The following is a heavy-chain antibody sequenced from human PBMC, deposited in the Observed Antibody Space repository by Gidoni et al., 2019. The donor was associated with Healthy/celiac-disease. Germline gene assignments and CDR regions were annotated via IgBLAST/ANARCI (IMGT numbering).Heavy chain of an antibody. CDR1: GYSFTSYW. J-gene: IGHJ3*02. CDR2: IYPGDSDT. Sequence: EVQLVQSGAEVKKPGESLKISCKGSGYSFTSYWIGWVRQMPGKGLEWMGIIYPGDSDTRYSPSFQGQVTISADKSISTAYLQWSSLKASDTAMYYCARPSNRLVHSDDAFDIWGQGTMVTVSS. D-gene: IGHD6-19*01. V-gene: IGHV5-51*01. CDR3: ARPSNRLVHSDDAFDI.